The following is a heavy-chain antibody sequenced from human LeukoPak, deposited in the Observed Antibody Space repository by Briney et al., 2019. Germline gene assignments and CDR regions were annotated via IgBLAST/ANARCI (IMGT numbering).Heavy chain of an antibody. V-gene: IGHV1-24*01. D-gene: IGHD6-13*01. CDR3: ATTTGEAAGTRVGDYGMDV. J-gene: IGHJ6*02. CDR2: FDPEDGET. Sequence: ASVKVSCKVSGYTLTELSMHWVRQAPGKGLEWMGGFDPEDGETICAQKFQGRVTMTEDTSTDTAYMELSSLRSEDTAVYYCATTTGEAAGTRVGDYGMDVWGQGTTVTVSS. CDR1: GYTLTELS.